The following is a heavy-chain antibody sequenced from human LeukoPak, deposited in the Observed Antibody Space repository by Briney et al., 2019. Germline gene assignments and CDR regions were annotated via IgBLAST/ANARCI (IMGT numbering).Heavy chain of an antibody. CDR1: SGSISSYY. CDR3: ARHQGY. Sequence: SETLSLTCTVSSGSISSYYWSWIRQPPGKGLEWIGYIYYSGSTNYNPSLKSRVTISVDTSKNQFSLKLTSVTAADTAVYYCARHQGYWGQGTLVTVSS. V-gene: IGHV4-59*08. J-gene: IGHJ4*02. CDR2: IYYSGST.